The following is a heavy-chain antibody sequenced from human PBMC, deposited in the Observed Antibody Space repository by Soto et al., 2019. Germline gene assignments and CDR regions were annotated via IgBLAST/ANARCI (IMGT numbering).Heavy chain of an antibody. D-gene: IGHD3-10*01. J-gene: IGHJ5*02. V-gene: IGHV1-69*01. CDR1: GGTFSSYA. CDR3: ERCSITDYDGSGSYAWFDP. CDR2: IIPIFGTA. Sequence: QVQMVQSGAEVKKPGSSVKVSCKASGGTFSSYAISWVRQAPGQGLEWMGGIIPIFGTANYAQKFQGRVTIAADEATSTAYMELSSLRSEDTAVYYCERCSITDYDGSGSYAWFDPWGQGTLVTVSS.